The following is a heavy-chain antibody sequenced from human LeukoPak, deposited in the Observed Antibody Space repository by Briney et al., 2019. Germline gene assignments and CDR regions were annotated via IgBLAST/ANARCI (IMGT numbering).Heavy chain of an antibody. Sequence: SETLSLTCTVSGGSIGNYYWSWIRQPAGKGLEWIGRIYSDGSTNYNPSLMGRATMSVDTAKNQFSLRLSSVTAADTAVYYCARDRHGYQVSDYFDLWGPGVLVTVSS. D-gene: IGHD2-2*01. J-gene: IGHJ4*02. CDR1: GGSIGNYY. CDR3: ARDRHGYQVSDYFDL. CDR2: IYSDGST. V-gene: IGHV4-4*07.